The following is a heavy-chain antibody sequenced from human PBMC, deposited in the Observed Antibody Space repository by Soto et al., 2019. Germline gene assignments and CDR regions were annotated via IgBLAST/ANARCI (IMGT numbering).Heavy chain of an antibody. CDR2: IYYSGST. J-gene: IGHJ5*02. CDR1: GGSISSGDYY. V-gene: IGHV4-30-4*01. Sequence: QVQLQESGPGLVKPSQTLSLTRTVSGGSISSGDYYWSWIRQPPGKGLEWIGYIYYSGSTYYNPSLKSRVTITVHTSKNQVTLKVSSVTDADTAAYYWARAPPTVTTSGFDPWGQGTLVTVSS. D-gene: IGHD4-17*01. CDR3: ARAPPTVTTSGFDP.